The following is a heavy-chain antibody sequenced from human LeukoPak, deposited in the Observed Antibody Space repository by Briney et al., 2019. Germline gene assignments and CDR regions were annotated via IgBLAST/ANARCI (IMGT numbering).Heavy chain of an antibody. CDR2: IYYSGST. D-gene: IGHD3-22*01. CDR3: ARVNYYDSSGYYSEPEYYFDY. J-gene: IGHJ4*02. CDR1: GGSISSSSYY. V-gene: IGHV4-39*07. Sequence: SSETLSLTCTVSGGSISSSSYYWGWIRQPPGKGLEWIGSIYYSGSTYYNPSLKSRVTISVDTSKNQFSLKLSSVTAADTAVYYCARVNYYDSSGYYSEPEYYFDYWGQGTLVTVSS.